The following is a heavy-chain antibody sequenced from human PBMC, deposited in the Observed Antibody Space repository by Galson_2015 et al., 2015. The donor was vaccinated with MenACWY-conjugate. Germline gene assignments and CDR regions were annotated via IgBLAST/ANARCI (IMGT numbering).Heavy chain of an antibody. D-gene: IGHD1-26*01. CDR1: GVTFSSYW. V-gene: IGHV3-74*01. CDR3: ARKGGSPPRGFDY. Sequence: SLRLSCAVSGVTFSSYWMHWVRQAPGKGLVWVARINSDGSSTSYADTAKGRFTISRDNAKNTLYLQMNSLRAEDTAVYYCARKGGSPPRGFDYWGQGTLVTVSS. CDR2: INSDGSST. J-gene: IGHJ4*02.